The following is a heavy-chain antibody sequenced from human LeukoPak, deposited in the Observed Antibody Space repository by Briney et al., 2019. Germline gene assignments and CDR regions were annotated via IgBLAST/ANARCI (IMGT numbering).Heavy chain of an antibody. J-gene: IGHJ4*02. CDR1: GFTFNTYW. D-gene: IGHD4-17*01. CDR2: IKQDGSEK. V-gene: IGHV3-7*01. CDR3: ARDGITRPTVTSGFDY. Sequence: GGSLRLSCAASGFTFNTYWMSWVRQAPGKGLEWVANIKQDGSEKHYVDSVKGRFTISRDNSKNTLYLQMNSLRAEDTAVYYCARDGITRPTVTSGFDYWGQGTLLPASS.